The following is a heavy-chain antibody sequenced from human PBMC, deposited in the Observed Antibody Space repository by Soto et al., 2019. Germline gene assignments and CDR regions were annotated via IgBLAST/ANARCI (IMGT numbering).Heavy chain of an antibody. J-gene: IGHJ4*02. D-gene: IGHD2-8*01. Sequence: ASVMVPCYASGYTSTSYGISWLRRAPGQGQEWMGWISAYNGNTNYAQKLQGRVTMTTDTSTSTAYMELRSLRSDDTAVYYCARCEDIVLMWYFDYWGQGTLVTVSS. V-gene: IGHV1-18*01. CDR3: ARCEDIVLMWYFDY. CDR1: GYTSTSYG. CDR2: ISAYNGNT.